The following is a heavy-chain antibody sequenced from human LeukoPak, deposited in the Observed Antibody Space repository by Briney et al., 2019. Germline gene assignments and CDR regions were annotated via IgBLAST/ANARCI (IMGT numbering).Heavy chain of an antibody. J-gene: IGHJ5*02. CDR2: ISGGGERT. CDR1: GIVFGNTA. Sequence: PGGSLRLSCAASGIVFGNTAMNWARQSPGRGLEWVSAISGGGERTFYADSVKGRFTISRDNSKNMVYLQMNSLRADDTAIYYCGKDGGQYSSGPEFDPRGQGALVTVSS. CDR3: GKDGGQYSSGPEFDP. D-gene: IGHD6-19*01. V-gene: IGHV3-23*01.